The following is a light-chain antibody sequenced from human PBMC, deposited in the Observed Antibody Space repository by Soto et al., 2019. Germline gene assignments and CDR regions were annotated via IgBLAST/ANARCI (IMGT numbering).Light chain of an antibody. CDR3: QQSYSIPRT. Sequence: EIVMTQSPATLSVSPGERATLSCRASQTVSINLAWYQQKPGQAPRLLIFDASTRATGIPARFSGSGSGTEFTLTISSLQSEDFATYYCQQSYSIPRTFGQGTKVEIK. J-gene: IGKJ1*01. CDR1: QTVSIN. V-gene: IGKV3-15*01. CDR2: DAS.